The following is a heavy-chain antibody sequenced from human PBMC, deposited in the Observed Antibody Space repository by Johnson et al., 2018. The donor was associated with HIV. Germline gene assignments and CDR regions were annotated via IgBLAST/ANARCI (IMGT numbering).Heavy chain of an antibody. CDR2: IYSGGST. J-gene: IGHJ3*02. D-gene: IGHD3-3*01. CDR1: GFTVSSNY. V-gene: IGHV3-53*01. Sequence: VQLVESGGGLIQPGGSLRLSCAASGFTVSSNYMSWVRQAPGTGLEWVSVIYSGGSTYYADSVKGRFTISRDNSKNTLYLQMNSLRAEDTAVYYCAKDHSVYNFWGPDAFDIWGQGTMVTVSS. CDR3: AKDHSVYNFWGPDAFDI.